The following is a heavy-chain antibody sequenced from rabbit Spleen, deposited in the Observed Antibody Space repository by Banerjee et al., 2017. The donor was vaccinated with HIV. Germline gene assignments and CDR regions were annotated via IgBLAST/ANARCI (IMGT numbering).Heavy chain of an antibody. J-gene: IGHJ6*01. CDR2: IGAGVSYTT. CDR3: ARDSGTSFSSYGMDL. D-gene: IGHD8-1*01. V-gene: IGHV1S40*01. CDR1: GFSFTYSDY. Sequence: QSLEESGGDLVKPGASLTLTCTASGFSFTYSDYMCWVRQPPGKGPEWIACIGAGVSYTTYYATWAKGRFTISKTSSTTVTLQMTSLTAADTATYFCARDSGTSFSSYGMDLWGPGPSSPS.